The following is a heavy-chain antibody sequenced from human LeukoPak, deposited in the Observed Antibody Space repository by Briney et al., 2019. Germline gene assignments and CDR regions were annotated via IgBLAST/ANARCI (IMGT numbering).Heavy chain of an antibody. CDR2: ISYDGSNK. CDR1: GFTFSSYG. V-gene: IGHV3-30*18. J-gene: IGHJ4*02. Sequence: PGGSLRLSCAASGFTFSSYGMHWVRQAPGKGLEWVAVISYDGSNKYYADSVKGRFTISRDNSKNTLYLQMNSLRAEDTAVYYCAKDQGDYYDLWSGYPLDYWGQGTLVTVSS. CDR3: AKDQGDYYDLWSGYPLDY. D-gene: IGHD3-3*01.